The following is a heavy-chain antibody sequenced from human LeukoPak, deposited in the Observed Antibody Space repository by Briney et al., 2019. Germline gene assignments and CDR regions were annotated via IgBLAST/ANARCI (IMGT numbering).Heavy chain of an antibody. CDR1: GFTISSNW. V-gene: IGHV3-7*04. Sequence: GGSLRPSCAASGFTISSNWMSWVRQPPGKGLEWVANIKQDGSEKNYVDSVKGRFTVSRDNANNSLYLQMDSLRAEDTAVYYCARARVCDIWGQGTMVTISS. CDR3: ARARVCDI. J-gene: IGHJ3*02. CDR2: IKQDGSEK. D-gene: IGHD5/OR15-5a*01.